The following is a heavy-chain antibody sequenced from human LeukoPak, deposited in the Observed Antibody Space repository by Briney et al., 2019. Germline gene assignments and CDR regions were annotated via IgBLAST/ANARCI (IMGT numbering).Heavy chain of an antibody. D-gene: IGHD7-27*01. Sequence: VKVSCKASGGTFSSYAISWVRQAPGQGLEWMGRIVPILGIANYAQKFQGRVTITADKSTSTAYMELSSLRSEDTAVYYCAREGELTGLVDYWGQGTLVTVSS. V-gene: IGHV1-69*04. CDR3: AREGELTGLVDY. CDR1: GGTFSSYA. CDR2: IVPILGIA. J-gene: IGHJ4*02.